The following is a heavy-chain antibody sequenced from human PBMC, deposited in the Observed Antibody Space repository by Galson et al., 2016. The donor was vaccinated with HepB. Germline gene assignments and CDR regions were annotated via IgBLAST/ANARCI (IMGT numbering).Heavy chain of an antibody. D-gene: IGHD1-1*01. CDR2: MHYSGSI. CDR1: GDPISSSYY. CDR3: ARSGTTHGLVLRYYYIDV. V-gene: IGHV4-39*01. J-gene: IGHJ6*03. Sequence: ETLSLTCTVAGDPISSSYYWVWIRQPPGRGLEWIRSMHYSGSIYSNPPLKSRVTVSLDTSKTQVSLKLTSVTAEETAVYYGARSGTTHGLVLRYYYIDVWGKGTTVTVSS.